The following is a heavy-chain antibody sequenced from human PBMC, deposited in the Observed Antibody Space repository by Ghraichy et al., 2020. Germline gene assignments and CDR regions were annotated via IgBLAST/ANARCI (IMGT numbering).Heavy chain of an antibody. V-gene: IGHV3-23*01. D-gene: IGHD6-6*01. CDR3: AKDRPPRYSSSSYFDF. Sequence: GGSLRLSCAASGFTFSNYAMSWVRQAPGKGLEWVSAISGSGGSTYYADSMKGRFTISRDNSKNTLYLQMNSLRAEDTAVYYCAKDRPPRYSSSSYFDFWGQGTLVTVSS. CDR2: ISGSGGST. J-gene: IGHJ4*02. CDR1: GFTFSNYA.